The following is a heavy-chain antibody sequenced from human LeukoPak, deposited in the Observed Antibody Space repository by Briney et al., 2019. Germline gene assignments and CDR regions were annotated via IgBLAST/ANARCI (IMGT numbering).Heavy chain of an antibody. CDR3: ARGSSVIGGVQPFDY. CDR1: NYTFTNYG. V-gene: IGHV1-18*01. Sequence: ASVKVSCKASNYTFTNYGIMWVRQAPGQGLEWMGWISAYTGNTMFAQKHQGRVALTTDTSTTTAYMELRSLRSDDTAVYYCARGSSVIGGVQPFDYWGQGTLVTVSS. CDR2: ISAYTGNT. D-gene: IGHD3-16*01. J-gene: IGHJ4*02.